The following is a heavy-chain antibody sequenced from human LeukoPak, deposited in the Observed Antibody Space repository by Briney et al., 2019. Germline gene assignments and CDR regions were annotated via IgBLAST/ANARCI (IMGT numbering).Heavy chain of an antibody. V-gene: IGHV3-11*04. J-gene: IGHJ3*02. D-gene: IGHD6-6*01. CDR3: ARESSVETQNAFDI. CDR1: GFTVSSNY. Sequence: GGSLRLSCAASGFTVSSNYMSWIRQAPGKGLEWVSYISSSGSTIYYADSVKGRFTISRDNAKNSLYLQMNSLRAEDTAVYYCARESSVETQNAFDIWGQGTMVTVSS. CDR2: ISSSGSTI.